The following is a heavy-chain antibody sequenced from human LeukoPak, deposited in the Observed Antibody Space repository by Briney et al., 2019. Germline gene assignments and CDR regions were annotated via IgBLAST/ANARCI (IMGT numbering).Heavy chain of an antibody. D-gene: IGHD2-2*01. V-gene: IGHV1-69*13. CDR2: IIPIFGTA. Sequence: SVKVSCKASGGTFSSYAISWVRQAPGQGLEWMGGIIPIFGTANYAQKFQGRVTITADESTSTAYMELSSLRSEDTAVYYCARVPTTYGDQLLSFFDYWGQGTLVTVSS. CDR3: ARVPTTYGDQLLSFFDY. J-gene: IGHJ4*02. CDR1: GGTFSSYA.